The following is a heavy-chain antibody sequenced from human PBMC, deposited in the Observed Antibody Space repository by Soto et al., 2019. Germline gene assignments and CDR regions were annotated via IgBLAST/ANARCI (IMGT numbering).Heavy chain of an antibody. V-gene: IGHV3-23*01. J-gene: IGHJ5*02. Sequence: GGSLRLSCTASGFTFSRHAMTWVRQAPGKGLEWVSGLSDSGGSIYYADSVKGRFTISRDNSMNTLYLQMNTLRSEDTAVYYCARGGDVVLVTAPLDHWGQGTLVTVSS. CDR2: LSDSGGSI. D-gene: IGHD2-21*02. CDR1: GFTFSRHA. CDR3: ARGGDVVLVTAPLDH.